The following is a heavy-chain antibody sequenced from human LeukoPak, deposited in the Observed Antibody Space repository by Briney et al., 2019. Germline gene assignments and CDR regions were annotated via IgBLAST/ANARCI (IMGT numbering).Heavy chain of an antibody. Sequence: TSETLSLTCSVSGGSISSGGYYWSWIRQHPGKGLEWIGYIYYSGNSFYNPSLKSRVTMSVDTSKNQFSLKLSSVAPADTAVYYCAAGLAAAFFDFWGQGTLVTVSS. CDR3: AAGLAAAFFDF. CDR2: IYYSGNS. CDR1: GGSISSGGYY. V-gene: IGHV4-31*03. D-gene: IGHD6-13*01. J-gene: IGHJ4*02.